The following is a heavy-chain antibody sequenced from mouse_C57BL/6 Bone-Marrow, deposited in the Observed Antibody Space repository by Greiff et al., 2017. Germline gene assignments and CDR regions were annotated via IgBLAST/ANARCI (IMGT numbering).Heavy chain of an antibody. V-gene: IGHV5-12*01. CDR2: ISNGGGST. J-gene: IGHJ4*01. Sequence: EVMLVESGGGLVQPGGSLKLSCAASGFTFSDYYMYWVRQTPEKRLEWVAYISNGGGSTYYPDTVKGRFTISRDNAKNTLYLQMSRLKSEDTAMYYCARQGNYPYAMDYWGQGTSVTVSS. CDR3: ARQGNYPYAMDY. CDR1: GFTFSDYY. D-gene: IGHD2-1*01.